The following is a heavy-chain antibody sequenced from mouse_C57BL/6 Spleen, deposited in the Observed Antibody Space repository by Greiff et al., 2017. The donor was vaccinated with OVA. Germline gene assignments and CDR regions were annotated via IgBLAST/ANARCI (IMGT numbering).Heavy chain of an antibody. V-gene: IGHV2-2*01. CDR1: GFSLTSYG. CDR3: ASYYGNYGYFDV. Sequence: VKLMESGPGLVQPSQSLSITCTVSGFSLTSYGVHWVRQSPGKGLEWLGVIWSGGSTDYNAAFISRLSISKDNSKSQVFFKMNSLQADDTAIYYCASYYGNYGYFDVWGTGTTVTVSS. J-gene: IGHJ1*03. CDR2: IWSGGST. D-gene: IGHD2-1*01.